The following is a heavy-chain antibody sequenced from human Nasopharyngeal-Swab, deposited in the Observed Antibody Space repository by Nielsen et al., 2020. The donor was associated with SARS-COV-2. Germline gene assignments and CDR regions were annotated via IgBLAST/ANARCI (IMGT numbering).Heavy chain of an antibody. CDR2: IKQDGSEK. CDR1: GFTFSSYW. D-gene: IGHD3-16*02. V-gene: IGHV3-7*01. J-gene: IGHJ4*02. Sequence: GESLKISCAASGFTFSSYWMSWVRQAPGKGLEWVANIKQDGSEKYYVDSVKGRFTISRDNAKNSLYLQMNSLRAEDTAVYYCARDPPLRLGELSWMGGQGTLVTVSS. CDR3: ARDPPLRLGELSWM.